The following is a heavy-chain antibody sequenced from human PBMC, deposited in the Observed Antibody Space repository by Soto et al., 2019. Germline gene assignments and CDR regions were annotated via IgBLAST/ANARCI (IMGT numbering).Heavy chain of an antibody. Sequence: SETLSLTCTVSGGSISSSSCYWGWIRQPPGKGLEWIGSIYYSGSTYYNPSLKSRVTISVDTSKNQFSLKLSSVTAADTAVYYCASDILTKRSFDYWGQGTLVTISS. CDR1: GGSISSSSCY. D-gene: IGHD3-9*01. CDR2: IYYSGST. J-gene: IGHJ4*02. CDR3: ASDILTKRSFDY. V-gene: IGHV4-39*01.